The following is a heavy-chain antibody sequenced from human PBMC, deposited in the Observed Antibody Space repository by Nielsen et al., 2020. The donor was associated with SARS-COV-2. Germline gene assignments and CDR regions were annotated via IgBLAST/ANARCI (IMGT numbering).Heavy chain of an antibody. CDR2: IYSGGST. V-gene: IGHV3-53*01. Sequence: VRPAPGKGLEWVSVIYSGGSTYYADSVKGRFTISRDNSKNTLYLQMNSLRAEDTAVYYCARDLRGGYYYGSGSYSYYYGMDVWGQGTTVTVSS. D-gene: IGHD3-10*01. CDR3: ARDLRGGYYYGSGSYSYYYGMDV. J-gene: IGHJ6*02.